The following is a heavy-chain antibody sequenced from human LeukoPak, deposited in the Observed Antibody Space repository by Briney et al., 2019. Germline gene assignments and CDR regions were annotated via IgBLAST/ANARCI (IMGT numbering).Heavy chain of an antibody. D-gene: IGHD1-26*01. CDR1: GYSISSGYY. V-gene: IGHV4-38-2*02. J-gene: IGHJ4*02. CDR3: ARGKSRGSHIDY. Sequence: SETLSLTCTVSGYSISSGYYWGWIRQPPGKGLEWIGSIYESGSTYYNPSLKSRVTISVDTSKNQFSLRMNSVTAADTAVYYCARGKSRGSHIDYWGRGALVTVSS. CDR2: IYESGST.